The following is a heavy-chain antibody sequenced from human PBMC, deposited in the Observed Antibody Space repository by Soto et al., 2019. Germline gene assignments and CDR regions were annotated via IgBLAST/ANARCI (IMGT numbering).Heavy chain of an antibody. J-gene: IGHJ6*03. CDR2: IYYSGST. CDR1: GGSISSYY. Sequence: SETLSLTCTVSGGSISSYYWSWIRQPPGKGLEWIGYIYYSGSTNYNPSLKSRVTISVDTSKNQFSLKLSSVTAADTAVYYCARTSGQGYMDVWGKGTTVTVS. CDR3: ARTSGQGYMDV. V-gene: IGHV4-59*08.